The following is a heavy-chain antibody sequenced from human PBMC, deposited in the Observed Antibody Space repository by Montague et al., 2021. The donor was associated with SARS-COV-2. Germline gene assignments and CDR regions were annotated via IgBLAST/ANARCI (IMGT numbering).Heavy chain of an antibody. V-gene: IGHV4-34*01. CDR2: ST. J-gene: IGHJ6*02. D-gene: IGHD4-17*01. CDR3: ARGRTVTTFSYYYYGMDV. Sequence: STNYNPSLKSRVTISVDTSKNQFSLKLSSVTAADTAVYYCARGRTVTTFSYYYYGMDVWGQGTTVTVSS.